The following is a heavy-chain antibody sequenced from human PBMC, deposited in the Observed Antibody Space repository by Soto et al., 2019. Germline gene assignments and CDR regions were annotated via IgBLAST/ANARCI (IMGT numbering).Heavy chain of an antibody. Sequence: PSETLSLTCTVSGSSVSSGSYYWTWIRQPPGKGLEWLGYIYYSGTTNYNPPLKSRITISVDTSGNQFSRKLSSVTAADTAVYFCARTYCTTTACQAHGIDVWGQGTTVTVSS. CDR1: GSSVSSGSYY. CDR2: IYYSGTT. V-gene: IGHV4-61*01. D-gene: IGHD4-4*01. CDR3: ARTYCTTTACQAHGIDV. J-gene: IGHJ6*02.